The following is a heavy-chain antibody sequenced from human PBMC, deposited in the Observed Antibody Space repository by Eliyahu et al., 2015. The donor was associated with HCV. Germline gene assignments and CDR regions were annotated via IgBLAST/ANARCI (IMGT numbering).Heavy chain of an antibody. Sequence: EVQLVESGGGLVQSGXSLRLSCGASGFAFSGYWMYWVRQAPGKGLVWVSRIKTDGSITSYADSVKGRFTISRDNAKNTLYLQMNSLRLEDTAVYYCARGGLGATGIDPWGQGTLVTVSS. V-gene: IGHV3-74*01. CDR3: ARGGLGATGIDP. J-gene: IGHJ5*02. CDR2: IKTDGSIT. D-gene: IGHD1-26*01. CDR1: GFAFSGYW.